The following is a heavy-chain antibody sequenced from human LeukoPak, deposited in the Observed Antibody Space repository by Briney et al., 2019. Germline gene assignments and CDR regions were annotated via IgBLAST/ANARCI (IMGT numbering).Heavy chain of an antibody. D-gene: IGHD3-10*01. V-gene: IGHV3-23*01. CDR2: ISGSGGST. J-gene: IGHJ4*02. CDR3: AKSGRGFGGLGKARFDY. CDR1: GFTFSSYG. Sequence: PTGGSLRLSCAASGFTFSSYGMSWVRQAPGKGLEWVSAISGSGGSTYYADSVKGRFTISRDNSKNTLYLQMNSLRAEDTAVYYCAKSGRGFGGLGKARFDYWGQGTLVTVSS.